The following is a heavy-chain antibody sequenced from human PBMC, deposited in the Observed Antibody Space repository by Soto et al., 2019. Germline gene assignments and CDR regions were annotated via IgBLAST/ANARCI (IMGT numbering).Heavy chain of an antibody. CDR1: GYTFASYA. V-gene: IGHV1-18*01. CDR3: ARDPPPPDD. CDR2: ISAYNGNT. Sequence: QVQLVQSGAEVKKPGASVKVSCKASGYTFASYAIRWMRRAPGQGLERMGWISAYNGNTNYAQKLQGRVTMTTDTSTSTAYMELRSLRSDDTAVDYCARDPPPPDDWGQGTLFTVAS. J-gene: IGHJ4*02.